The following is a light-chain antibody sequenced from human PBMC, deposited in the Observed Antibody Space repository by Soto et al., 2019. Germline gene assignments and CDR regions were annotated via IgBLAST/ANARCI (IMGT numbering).Light chain of an antibody. CDR1: QSVSSN. V-gene: IGKV3-15*01. Sequence: EIVMTQSPATLSVSPGERATLSCRASQSVSSNLAWYQQKPGQAPRLLIYDAATRATGIPDRFSGSGSGTEFTLTISSLQSEDFAVYFCQQYGSSGTFGQGTKVEIK. CDR3: QQYGSSGT. J-gene: IGKJ1*01. CDR2: DAA.